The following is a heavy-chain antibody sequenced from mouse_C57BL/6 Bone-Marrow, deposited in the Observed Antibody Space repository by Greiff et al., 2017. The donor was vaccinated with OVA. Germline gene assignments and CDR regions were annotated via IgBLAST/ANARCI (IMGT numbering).Heavy chain of an antibody. J-gene: IGHJ3*01. CDR3: ARWDDGYYPFAY. Sequence: EVQLQQSGPELVKPGASVKISCKASGYTFTDYYMNWVKQSHGKSLEWIGDINPNNGGTSYNQKFKGKATLTVDKSSSTAYMELRSLTSEDSAVYYCARWDDGYYPFAYWGQGTLVTVSA. D-gene: IGHD2-3*01. CDR1: GYTFTDYY. CDR2: INPNNGGT. V-gene: IGHV1-26*01.